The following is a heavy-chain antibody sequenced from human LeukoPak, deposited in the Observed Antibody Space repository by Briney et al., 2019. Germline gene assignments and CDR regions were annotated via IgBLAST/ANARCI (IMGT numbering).Heavy chain of an antibody. CDR1: GFTFSNYW. Sequence: GGSLRLSCAASGFTFSNYWMSWVRQAPGKGLEWVANIEQDGGEKNYVDSVKGRFTISRDNARNSLYLQMNSLRAEDTAVYYCARDRGYSTFDYWGQGTLVTVSS. CDR3: ARDRGYSTFDY. V-gene: IGHV3-7*01. CDR2: IEQDGGEK. J-gene: IGHJ4*02. D-gene: IGHD4-23*01.